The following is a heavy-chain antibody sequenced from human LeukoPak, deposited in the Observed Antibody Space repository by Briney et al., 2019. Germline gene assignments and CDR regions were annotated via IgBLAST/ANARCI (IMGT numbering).Heavy chain of an antibody. J-gene: IGHJ3*02. V-gene: IGHV3-30*02. CDR2: IRYDGSNK. CDR1: GFTFSSYG. D-gene: IGHD2-2*01. CDR3: AREPNPDCSSTSCYPGAFDI. Sequence: PGGSLRLSCAASGFTFSSYGMHWVRQAPGKGLEWVAFIRYDGSNKYYADSVKGRFTISRDNSKNTLYLQMNSLRAEDTAVYYCAREPNPDCSSTSCYPGAFDIWGQGTMVTVSS.